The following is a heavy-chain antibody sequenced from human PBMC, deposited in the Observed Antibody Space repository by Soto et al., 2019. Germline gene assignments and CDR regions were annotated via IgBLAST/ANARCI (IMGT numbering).Heavy chain of an antibody. D-gene: IGHD2-15*01. J-gene: IGHJ6*02. CDR1: GGSISSRSCY. CDR2: IYYSGST. Sequence: DTLSLTCTVSGGSISSRSCYLGWIRQPPGKGLEWIGSIYYSGSTYYNPSLKSRVTISVDTSKNQFSLKLSSVTAADTAVYYCKVEGDYYYGMDVWGQGTTVTVSS. V-gene: IGHV4-39*01. CDR3: KVEGDYYYGMDV.